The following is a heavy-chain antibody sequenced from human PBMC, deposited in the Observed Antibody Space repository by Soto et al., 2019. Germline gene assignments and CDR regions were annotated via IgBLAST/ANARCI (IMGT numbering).Heavy chain of an antibody. D-gene: IGHD3-22*01. CDR2: IIPIFGTA. CDR1: EDTFRNYA. J-gene: IGHJ2*01. Sequence: QVELVQSGAEVKKPGSSVKVSCQASEDTFRNYAISWVRQAPGQGLEWMGGIIPIFGTANYAQKFQGRVTITADTSANTVYLELSSLISEDTAVYYCASTKYDSSAYSSWYLGLWGRGTLVTVSS. CDR3: ASTKYDSSAYSSWYLGL. V-gene: IGHV1-69*06.